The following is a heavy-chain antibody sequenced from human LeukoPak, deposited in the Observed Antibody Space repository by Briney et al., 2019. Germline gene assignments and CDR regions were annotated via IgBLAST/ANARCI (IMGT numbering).Heavy chain of an antibody. D-gene: IGHD3-10*01. Sequence: GGSLRLSCAASGFTFSSYGMHWARQAPGKGLEWVAFIRYDGSNKYYADSVKGRFTISRDNSKNTLYLQMNSLRAEDTAVYYCAKDPGFMVRGARGYFDYWGQGTLVTVSS. CDR1: GFTFSSYG. CDR2: IRYDGSNK. V-gene: IGHV3-30*02. J-gene: IGHJ4*02. CDR3: AKDPGFMVRGARGYFDY.